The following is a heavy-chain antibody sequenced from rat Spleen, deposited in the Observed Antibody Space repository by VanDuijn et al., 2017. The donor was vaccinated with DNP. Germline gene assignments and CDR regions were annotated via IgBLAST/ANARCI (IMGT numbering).Heavy chain of an antibody. Sequence: EVKLVESGGGLVQPGRSLKLSCAASGFNFNDYWMGWVRQAPGKGLEWIGEINKDSRTINYTPSLKDKFTISRDNSQNTLYLQMNKLGSEDTAIYYFAKGPNYGVYSDYFDYWGQGVMVTVSS. J-gene: IGHJ2*01. CDR2: INKDSRTI. CDR1: GFNFNDYW. D-gene: IGHD1-11*01. CDR3: AKGPNYGVYSDYFDY. V-gene: IGHV4-2*01.